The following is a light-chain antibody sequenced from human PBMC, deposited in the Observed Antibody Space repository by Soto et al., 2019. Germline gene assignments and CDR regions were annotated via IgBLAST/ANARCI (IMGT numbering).Light chain of an antibody. CDR2: EVS. CDR1: SSDVGGYNY. J-gene: IGLJ2*01. Sequence: QSALTQPPSASGSPGHSVTISCTGTSSDVGGYNYVSWYQQHPGKAPKLMLYEVSKRPSGVPDRFSGSKSGNTASLTVSGLQADDEAEYYCSSYAGSNNLLFGGGTKLTVL. V-gene: IGLV2-8*01. CDR3: SSYAGSNNLL.